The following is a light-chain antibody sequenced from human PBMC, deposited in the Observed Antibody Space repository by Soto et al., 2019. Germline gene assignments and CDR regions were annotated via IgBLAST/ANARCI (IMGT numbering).Light chain of an antibody. CDR2: HNN. CDR1: SSNIGAGYD. Sequence: QSVLTQPPSVSGAPGQRVTISCTGSSSNIGAGYDVHWYQHLPGTAPKLLIYHNNNRPSGVPDRFSGSKSGTSASLAITGLQVEDEADYYCQTYDSSLSVGVFGGGTKLTVL. V-gene: IGLV1-40*01. J-gene: IGLJ2*01. CDR3: QTYDSSLSVGV.